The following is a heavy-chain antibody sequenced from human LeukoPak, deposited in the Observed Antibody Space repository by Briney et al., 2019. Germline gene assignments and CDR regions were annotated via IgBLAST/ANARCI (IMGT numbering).Heavy chain of an antibody. CDR3: ARAPGYYYMDV. Sequence: SETLSLTCAVSGYSISSGYYWGWIRQPPGKGLEWIGSIYNRGSTYYNPSLKSRVTISVDTSKNQFSLKLSSVTAADTAVYYCARAPGYYYMDVWGKGTTVTVSS. V-gene: IGHV4-38-2*01. CDR1: GYSISSGYY. CDR2: IYNRGST. D-gene: IGHD3-10*01. J-gene: IGHJ6*03.